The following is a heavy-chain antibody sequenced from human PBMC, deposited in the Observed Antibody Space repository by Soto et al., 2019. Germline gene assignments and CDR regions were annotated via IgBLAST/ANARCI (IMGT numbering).Heavy chain of an antibody. V-gene: IGHV4-59*01. CDR2: IFYSGSP. D-gene: IGHD5-12*01. J-gene: IGHJ4*02. Sequence: PSETLSLTCTVSGGSISTYYWNWIRQPPGKGLEWIGYIFYSGSPNYNPSLKGRVTISVDTSQSQISLKLRSVTAADTAVYYCASDRDGYNSWGRGTLVTVSS. CDR1: GGSISTYY. CDR3: ASDRDGYNS.